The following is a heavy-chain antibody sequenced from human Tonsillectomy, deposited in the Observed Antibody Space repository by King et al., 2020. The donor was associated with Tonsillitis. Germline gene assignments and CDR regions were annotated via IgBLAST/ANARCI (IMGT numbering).Heavy chain of an antibody. V-gene: IGHV5-10-1*03. Sequence: QLVQSGAEVKKPGESLRISCKGSGYSFTTYWSSWVRQMPGKGLEWMGRIDPSDSYTNYSPSFRGHVTMSADKSISTAYLQWSSLKASDTAMYFWSRHELGGIAGTTASWGQGTLVTVSS. D-gene: IGHD1-7*01. CDR3: SRHELGGIAGTTAS. CDR1: GYSFTTYW. J-gene: IGHJ5*02. CDR2: IDPSDSYT.